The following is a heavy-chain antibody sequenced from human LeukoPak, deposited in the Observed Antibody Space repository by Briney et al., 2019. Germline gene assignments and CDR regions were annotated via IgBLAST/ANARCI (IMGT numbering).Heavy chain of an antibody. CDR3: ARDRGCGSGSYFGDYYYYGMDV. V-gene: IGHV1-46*01. CDR2: INPSGGST. D-gene: IGHD3-10*01. CDR1: GYTFTSYY. Sequence: EASVKVSCKASGYTFTSYYMHWVRQAPGQGLAWMGIINPSGGSTSYAQKFQGRVTMTRDTSTSTVYMELSGLRSEDTAVYYCARDRGCGSGSYFGDYYYYGMDVWGQGTTVTVSS. J-gene: IGHJ6*02.